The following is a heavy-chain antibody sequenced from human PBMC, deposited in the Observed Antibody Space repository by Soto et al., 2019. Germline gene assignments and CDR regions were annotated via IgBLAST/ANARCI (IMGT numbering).Heavy chain of an antibody. CDR1: GFTFSSYW. CDR2: IKQDGSEK. Sequence: HPGGSLRLSCAASGFTFSSYWMSWVRQAPGKGLEWVANIKQDGSEKYYVDSVKGRFTISRDNAKSSLYLQMNSLRAEDTAVYYCAREFAGSSGGDAFDIWGQGTMVTVSS. J-gene: IGHJ3*02. D-gene: IGHD6-6*01. CDR3: AREFAGSSGGDAFDI. V-gene: IGHV3-7*01.